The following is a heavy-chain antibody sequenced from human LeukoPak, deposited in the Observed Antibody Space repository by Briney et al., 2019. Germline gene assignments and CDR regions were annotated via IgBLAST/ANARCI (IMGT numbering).Heavy chain of an antibody. CDR2: ITPIFGTA. V-gene: IGHV1-69*13. CDR3: ARDRFGVPGANWFDP. CDR1: GGTFSSYA. D-gene: IGHD3-10*01. J-gene: IGHJ5*02. Sequence: SVKVSCKASGGTFSSYAISWVRQAPGQGLEWMGGITPIFGTANYAQKFQGRVTITADESTSTAYMELSSLRSEDTAVYYCARDRFGVPGANWFDPWGQGTLVTVSS.